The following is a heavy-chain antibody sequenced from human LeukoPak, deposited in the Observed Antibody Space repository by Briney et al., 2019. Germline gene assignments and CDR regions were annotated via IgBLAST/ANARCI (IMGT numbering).Heavy chain of an antibody. J-gene: IGHJ4*02. CDR2: INPSGGST. D-gene: IGHD6-13*01. V-gene: IGHV1-46*01. Sequence: ASVKVFCMASGYTFTSYYMHWVRQAPGQGLEWVGIINPSGGSTSYAQKFQGRVTMTRDMSTSTVYMELSSLRSEDTAVYYCAREPGIAAAPYFDYWGQGTLVTVSS. CDR1: GYTFTSYY. CDR3: AREPGIAAAPYFDY.